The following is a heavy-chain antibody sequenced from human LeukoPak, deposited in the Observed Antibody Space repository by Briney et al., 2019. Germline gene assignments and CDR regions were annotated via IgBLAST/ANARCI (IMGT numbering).Heavy chain of an antibody. V-gene: IGHV4-61*02. J-gene: IGHJ6*03. CDR2: IYTSGST. CDR1: GGSISSGCYY. CDR3: AREDRVVVVPAATWGYYYYMYV. D-gene: IGHD2-2*01. Sequence: SETLSPTCTVSGGSISSGCYYWSWIRQPAGKGLEWIGRIYTSGSTNYNPSLKSRVTISVDTSKNQFSLKLSSVTAADTAVYYCAREDRVVVVPAATWGYYYYMYVWGKGTTVTVSS.